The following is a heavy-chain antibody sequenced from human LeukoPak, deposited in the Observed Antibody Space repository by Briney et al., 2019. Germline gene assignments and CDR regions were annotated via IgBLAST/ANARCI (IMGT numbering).Heavy chain of an antibody. D-gene: IGHD6-19*01. V-gene: IGHV3-23*01. J-gene: IGHJ3*02. Sequence: GGSLRLSCAASGFTFSNYVMSWVRQAPGKGLEWVSGISGSGGSTNYADPVKGRFTISRDNSKNMLFLQINSLRGEDTAVYYCIAGGWSTDAFEMWGQGTTVTVSS. CDR3: IAGGWSTDAFEM. CDR1: GFTFSNYV. CDR2: ISGSGGST.